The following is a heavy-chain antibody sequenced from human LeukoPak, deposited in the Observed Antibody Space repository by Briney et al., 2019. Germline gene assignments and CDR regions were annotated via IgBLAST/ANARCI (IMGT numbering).Heavy chain of an antibody. V-gene: IGHV4-39*07. D-gene: IGHD3-3*01. CDR2: IYYSGST. CDR1: GGSISSSSYY. J-gene: IGHJ4*02. Sequence: SETLSLICTVSGGSISSSSYYWGWIRQPPGKGLEWIGSIYYSGSTYYNPSLKSRVTISVDTSKNQFSLKLSSVTAADTAMYYCARERRFWSGYFLDYWGQGTLVTVSS. CDR3: ARERRFWSGYFLDY.